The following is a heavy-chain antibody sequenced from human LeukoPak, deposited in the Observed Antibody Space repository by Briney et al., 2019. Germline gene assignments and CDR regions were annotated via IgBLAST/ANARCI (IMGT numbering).Heavy chain of an antibody. V-gene: IGHV3-30*18. Sequence: GGSLRLSCAASGFTFTSYSMNWVRQAPGKGLEWVAVISNDESEKYYADSVKDRFTIPRDNSKNTLYLQMNNLRAEDTAVYYCAKDGTPKFDYWGQGTLVTVSS. CDR3: AKDGTPKFDY. CDR1: GFTFTSYS. CDR2: ISNDESEK. D-gene: IGHD1-26*01. J-gene: IGHJ4*02.